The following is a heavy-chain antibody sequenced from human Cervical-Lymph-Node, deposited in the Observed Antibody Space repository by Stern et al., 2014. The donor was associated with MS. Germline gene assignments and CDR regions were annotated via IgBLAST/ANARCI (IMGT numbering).Heavy chain of an antibody. Sequence: QDKLVQSGAEVKKPGASVKISCKAPGHTLTTYDIHWVRQAPGQRLEWMGWINAGNSSTRYSQKFQGRVTFTRDTSASTAYMDLSSLKAEDTAVYYCARSGGSSWHPTYYLHDWGQGTLVTVSS. CDR2: INAGNSST. CDR1: GHTLTTYD. V-gene: IGHV1-3*01. J-gene: IGHJ4*02. D-gene: IGHD6-13*01. CDR3: ARSGGSSWHPTYYLHD.